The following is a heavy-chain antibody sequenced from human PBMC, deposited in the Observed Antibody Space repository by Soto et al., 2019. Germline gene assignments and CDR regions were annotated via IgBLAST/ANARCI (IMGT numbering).Heavy chain of an antibody. D-gene: IGHD6-19*01. J-gene: IGHJ4*02. CDR1: GVSIGSNYY. CDR2: MSHIGSV. CDR3: ATSLGWYAVDY. V-gene: IGHV4-4*02. Sequence: QVLLQESGPGLVQPSGTLSLSCVVSGVSIGSNYYWGWVRQSPGKGLEWLGDMSHIGSVNYNPSLKSRGTSSVDKSQNQFSLILNSVTAADMAVYYCATSLGWYAVDYWGQGTLVIVS.